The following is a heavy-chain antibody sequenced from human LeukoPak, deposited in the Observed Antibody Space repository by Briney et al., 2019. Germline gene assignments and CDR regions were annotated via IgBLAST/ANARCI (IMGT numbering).Heavy chain of an antibody. CDR1: GYIFTGHY. Sequence: ASVKVSCKTSGYIFTGHYLHWLRQAPGQGLEWMGWIKPNSGDTNYAQKFQGKISMTADTSTSTAYMELRRLRSKDTDVYHCEKGIDAATYYRGQGGFDFWGQGTKVIVSS. J-gene: IGHJ3*01. CDR3: EKGIDAATYYRGQGGFDF. V-gene: IGHV1-2*02. D-gene: IGHD2-15*01. CDR2: IKPNSGDT.